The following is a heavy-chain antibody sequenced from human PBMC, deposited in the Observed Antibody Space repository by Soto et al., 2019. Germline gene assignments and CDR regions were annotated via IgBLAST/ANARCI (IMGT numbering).Heavy chain of an antibody. D-gene: IGHD6-19*01. CDR3: AREGSAIAVPNTEGAFDI. CDR1: GYNFASSW. Sequence: PGESMKISCKGSGYNFASSWIGWVRQMPGKGLEWMGIIYVGDSDTRYSPSFQGQVTISADKSISTAYVQWSSLKASDTAIYYCAREGSAIAVPNTEGAFDIWGPGTMVTVSS. J-gene: IGHJ3*02. V-gene: IGHV5-51*01. CDR2: IYVGDSDT.